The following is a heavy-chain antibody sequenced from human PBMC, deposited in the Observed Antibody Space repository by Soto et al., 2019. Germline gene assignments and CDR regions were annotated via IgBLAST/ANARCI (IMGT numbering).Heavy chain of an antibody. V-gene: IGHV4-30-2*01. D-gene: IGHD3-16*01. J-gene: IGHJ4*02. CDR1: GGSIRSGCYS. Sequence: PSETLSLTCAVSGGSIRSGCYSWSWIRQPPGKGLEWIGYIYHSGSTYYNPSLKSRVTISVDRSKNQFSLKLSSMTAADTAVYYCARGPPFHWGQGTLVTVSS. CDR2: IYHSGST. CDR3: ARGPPFH.